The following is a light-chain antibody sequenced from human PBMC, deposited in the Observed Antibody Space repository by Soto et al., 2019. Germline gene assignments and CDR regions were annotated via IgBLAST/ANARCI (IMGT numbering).Light chain of an antibody. Sequence: DIQMTQSPSTLSSSVGDRVTITCRASQSISTGLAWYQQKPGKAPKLLIYDASSLESGVPSRFSGSGSGTDFTLTISSLQPEDFATYYCQQFNNYPPFTFGPGTKVDIK. CDR2: DAS. CDR1: QSISTG. V-gene: IGKV1-5*01. CDR3: QQFNNYPPFT. J-gene: IGKJ3*01.